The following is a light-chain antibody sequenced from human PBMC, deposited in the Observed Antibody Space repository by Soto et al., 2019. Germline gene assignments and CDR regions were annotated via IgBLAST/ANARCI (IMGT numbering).Light chain of an antibody. V-gene: IGKV3-11*01. J-gene: IGKJ4*01. CDR2: AAS. CDR1: QSISDY. Sequence: EIVLTQSPATLSLSPGEIATLSCRAGQSISDYLAWYQQRPGQAPRLLIFAASNRATGVPDRFSGGGSGTDFTLIISSLEPADFAVYYCQQRVNWPPTFGGGTKVEI. CDR3: QQRVNWPPT.